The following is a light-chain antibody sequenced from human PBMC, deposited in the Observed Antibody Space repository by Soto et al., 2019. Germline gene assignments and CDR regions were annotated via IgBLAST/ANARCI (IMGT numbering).Light chain of an antibody. J-gene: IGLJ2*01. CDR2: QDS. V-gene: IGLV3-1*01. CDR1: KLGDKY. CDR3: QAWDSSTVV. Sequence: SYELTQPPSVSVSPGQTASITCSGDKLGDKYACWYQQKPGQSPVVVIYQDSERPSGIPERFSGSNSGNTVTLTISGTQAMDEADYYCQAWDSSTVVFGGGTKLTVL.